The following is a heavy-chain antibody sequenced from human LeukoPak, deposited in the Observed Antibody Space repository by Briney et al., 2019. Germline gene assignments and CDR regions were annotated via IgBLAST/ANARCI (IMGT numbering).Heavy chain of an antibody. CDR1: GGSISSYC. D-gene: IGHD6-19*01. CDR2: ICYSGST. CDR3: AQTTGWPGFDY. Sequence: PLETLSLTCTVSGGSISSYCWSWIRQPPGKGLEYIGNICYSGSTNYNPSLKSRVTMSVDTSKNQFSLSLTSVTAADTAVYYCAQTTGWPGFDYWGQGTLVTVSS. J-gene: IGHJ4*02. V-gene: IGHV4-59*01.